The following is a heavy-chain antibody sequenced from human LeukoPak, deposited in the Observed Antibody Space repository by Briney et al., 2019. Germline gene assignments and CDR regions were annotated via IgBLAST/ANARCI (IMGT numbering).Heavy chain of an antibody. CDR2: IYYSGST. V-gene: IGHV4-59*01. CDR3: ARERLGYYNRSGLDY. D-gene: IGHD3-22*01. CDR1: GGSISSYY. J-gene: IGHJ4*02. Sequence: PSETLSLTCTVSGGSISSYYWNWIRQPPGKGLEWIGYIYYSGSTNYNPSLQSRVTTSVDTSKNQFSLKLSSVTAADTAVYYCARERLGYYNRSGLDYWGQGTLVTVSS.